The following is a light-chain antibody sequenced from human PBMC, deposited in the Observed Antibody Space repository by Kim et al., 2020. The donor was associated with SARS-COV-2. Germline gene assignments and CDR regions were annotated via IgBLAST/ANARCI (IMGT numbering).Light chain of an antibody. V-gene: IGKV3-20*01. CDR2: GAS. J-gene: IGKJ4*01. Sequence: SPGERGTLSCRASRSVTSSYLAWYQQKPGQAPRLLIYGASSRATGIPDRFSGSGSGTDFSLTISRLEPEDFAVYYCQQYGSSPTFGGGTKVDIK. CDR3: QQYGSSPT. CDR1: RSVTSSY.